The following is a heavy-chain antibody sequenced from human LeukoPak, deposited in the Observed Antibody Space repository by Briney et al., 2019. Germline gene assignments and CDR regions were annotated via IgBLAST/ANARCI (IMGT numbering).Heavy chain of an antibody. V-gene: IGHV4-4*09. CDR2: IYTSGTT. D-gene: IGHD3-9*01. CDR1: DDSINNHY. Sequence: SETLSLTCNVSDDSINNHYWTWIRQSPGKGLEWIGNIYTSGTTKYNPSLTSRLTMSIDTSNKHFSLRLTSVTAADTAVYYCAKGRNWFHVWGQGALVTVAS. CDR3: AKGRNWFHV. J-gene: IGHJ4*02.